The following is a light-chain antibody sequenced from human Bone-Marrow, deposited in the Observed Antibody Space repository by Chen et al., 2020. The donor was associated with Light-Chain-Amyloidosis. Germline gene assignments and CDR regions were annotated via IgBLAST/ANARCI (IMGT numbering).Light chain of an antibody. CDR1: SSNIGSNY. J-gene: IGLJ3*02. CDR3: ATWDDSLSGWV. Sequence: QSVLTQPPSASGTPGQWVTISCSGSSSNIGSNYVIWYQQLPGTAPKLLLYKSNERPSGVPERVSGSKSGSSASLAISGLRSEDEADYYCATWDDSLSGWVFGGGTKLTVL. V-gene: IGLV1-47*01. CDR2: KSN.